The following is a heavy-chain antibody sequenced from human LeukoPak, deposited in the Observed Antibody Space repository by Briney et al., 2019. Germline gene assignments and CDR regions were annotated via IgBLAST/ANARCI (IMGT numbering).Heavy chain of an antibody. D-gene: IGHD3-3*01. CDR2: ISAYNGNT. CDR3: ARVEGLYYYYYMDV. V-gene: IGHV1-18*01. Sequence: ASVKVSCKASGYTFTSYGISWVRQAPGQGLEWMGWISAYNGNTNYAQKLQGRVTMTTDTSTSTAYMELRSLRPHDTAVYYCARVEGLYYYYYMDVWGKGTTVTVSS. CDR1: GYTFTSYG. J-gene: IGHJ6*03.